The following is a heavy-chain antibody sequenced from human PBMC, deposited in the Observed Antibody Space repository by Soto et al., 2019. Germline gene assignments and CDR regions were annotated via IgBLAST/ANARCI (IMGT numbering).Heavy chain of an antibody. CDR2: INPNSSGT. Sequence: QVQLVQSGAEVKKPGASVKVSCKASGYTFTGYYMHWVRQAPGQGLEWMGWINPNSSGTNYAQKFQGWVTMTRDTSISTAYMELSRLRSDDTAVYYCARGGGSSSWDPFDYWGQGTLVTVSS. V-gene: IGHV1-2*04. CDR3: ARGGGSSSWDPFDY. D-gene: IGHD6-13*01. J-gene: IGHJ4*02. CDR1: GYTFTGYY.